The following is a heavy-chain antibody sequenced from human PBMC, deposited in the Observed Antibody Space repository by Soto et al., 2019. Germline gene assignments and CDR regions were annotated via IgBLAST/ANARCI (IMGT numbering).Heavy chain of an antibody. CDR1: EFSFGGYA. V-gene: IGHV3-23*01. D-gene: IGHD5-18*01. J-gene: IGHJ4*02. CDR3: AKGSRGYTNYYFDY. CDR2: ISGSGAST. Sequence: GGSLRLSCAASEFSFGGYAMSWVRQAPGKGLEWVSSISGSGASTFYADSVRGRFTNSRDNTRNTVSLQMNSLRAEETALYFYAKGSRGYTNYYFDYGGQGTRVTVSS.